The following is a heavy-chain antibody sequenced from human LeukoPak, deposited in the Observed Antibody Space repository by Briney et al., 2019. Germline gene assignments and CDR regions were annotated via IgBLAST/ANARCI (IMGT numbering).Heavy chain of an antibody. CDR1: GFTFSDYY. D-gene: IGHD2-2*01. CDR3: ARDSGDCSSTSCENAFDI. Sequence: PGGSLRLSCAASGFTFSDYYMSWIRQAPGKGLEWVSSISSSSSYIYYADSVKGRFTISRDNAKNSLYLQMNSLRAEDTAVYYCARDSGDCSSTSCENAFDIWGQGTMVTDSS. CDR2: ISSSSSYI. V-gene: IGHV3-11*06. J-gene: IGHJ3*02.